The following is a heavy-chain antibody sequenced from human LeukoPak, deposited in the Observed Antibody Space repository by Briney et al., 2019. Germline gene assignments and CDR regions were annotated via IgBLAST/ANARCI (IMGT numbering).Heavy chain of an antibody. CDR3: ARGLGYSGYADTGYYFDY. J-gene: IGHJ4*02. Sequence: GGSLRLSCAASGFTFSSYSMNWVRQAPAKGLEWVSSISSSSSYIYYADSVKGRFTISRDNAKNSLYLQMNSLRAEDTAVYYCARGLGYSGYADTGYYFDYWGQGTLVTVSS. D-gene: IGHD5-12*01. CDR2: ISSSSSYI. V-gene: IGHV3-21*01. CDR1: GFTFSSYS.